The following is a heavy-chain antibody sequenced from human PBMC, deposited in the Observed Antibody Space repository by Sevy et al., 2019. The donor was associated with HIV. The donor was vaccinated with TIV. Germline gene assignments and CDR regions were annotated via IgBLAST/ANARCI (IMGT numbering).Heavy chain of an antibody. Sequence: SETLSLTCAVSGFSITTAYYWGWIRQPPGKGPEWIGSLYHSGSTSFNPSLKSRVTISVDTSKNHFSLKLSSVTAADTAVYDCARGDYYDTSGYYSYYFGSWGQGTLVTVSS. CDR1: GFSITTAYY. CDR3: ARGDYYDTSGYYSYYFGS. V-gene: IGHV4-38-2*01. J-gene: IGHJ4*02. D-gene: IGHD3-22*01. CDR2: LYHSGST.